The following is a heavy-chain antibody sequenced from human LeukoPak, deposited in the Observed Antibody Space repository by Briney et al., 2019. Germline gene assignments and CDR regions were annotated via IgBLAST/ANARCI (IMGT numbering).Heavy chain of an antibody. Sequence: PGGSLRLSCAASGFTFSSYAMSWVRQAPGKGLEWVSAISGSGGSTYYADSVKGRFTIPRDNSKNTLYLQMNSLRAEDTAVYYCAKGSAGVASYSYDYWGQGTLVTVSS. J-gene: IGHJ4*02. V-gene: IGHV3-23*01. CDR1: GFTFSSYA. CDR2: ISGSGGST. CDR3: AKGSAGVASYSYDY. D-gene: IGHD5-18*01.